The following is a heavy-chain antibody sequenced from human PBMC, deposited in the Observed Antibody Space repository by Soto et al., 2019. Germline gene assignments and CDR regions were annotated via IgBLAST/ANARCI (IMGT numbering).Heavy chain of an antibody. CDR3: ARSATVRAALAY. Sequence: ASVKVSCKASGYTFTSYAMHWVRQAPGQRLEWMGWINAGNGNTKYSQKFQGRVTITRDTSASTAYMELSSLRSEDTAVYYCARSATVRAALAYWGQGTLVTVSS. J-gene: IGHJ4*02. D-gene: IGHD2-2*01. CDR2: INAGNGNT. CDR1: GYTFTSYA. V-gene: IGHV1-3*01.